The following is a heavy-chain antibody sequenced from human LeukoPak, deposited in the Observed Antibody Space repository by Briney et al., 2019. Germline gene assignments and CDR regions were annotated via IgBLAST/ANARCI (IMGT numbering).Heavy chain of an antibody. Sequence: GGSLRLSCAASGFTFSSYAMSWVRQAPGKGLEWVSSISSSSSYIYYADSVKGRFTISRDNAKNSLYLQMNSLRAEDTAVYYCARDYYGSGSLDFDPWGQGTLVTVSS. CDR1: GFTFSSYA. CDR2: ISSSSSYI. D-gene: IGHD3-10*01. CDR3: ARDYYGSGSLDFDP. J-gene: IGHJ5*02. V-gene: IGHV3-21*01.